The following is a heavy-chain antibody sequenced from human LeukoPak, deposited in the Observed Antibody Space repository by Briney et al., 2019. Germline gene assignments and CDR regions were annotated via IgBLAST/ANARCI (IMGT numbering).Heavy chain of an antibody. D-gene: IGHD6-13*01. Sequence: GGSLGLSCAASGFTFSDHNMDWVSQAPGKGLEWVGRTRNKANSYTTEYAASVKGRFTISRDDSKNSLYLQMNSLKTEDTAVYYCARNKGYSSSWTPFDYWGQGTLVTVSS. CDR2: TRNKANSYTT. J-gene: IGHJ4*02. CDR3: ARNKGYSSSWTPFDY. V-gene: IGHV3-72*01. CDR1: GFTFSDHN.